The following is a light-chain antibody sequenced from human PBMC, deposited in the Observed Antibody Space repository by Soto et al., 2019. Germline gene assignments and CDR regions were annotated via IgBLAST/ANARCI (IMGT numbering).Light chain of an antibody. Sequence: QSALTQPASVSGSPGQSITISCTGTSSDVGGYNYVSWYQQHPGKAPKLMIYEVSNRPSGVSNRFSGSKSGNTASLTISGPQAEDEADYYCASYRRTGTLVFGGGTKVTVL. CDR1: SSDVGGYNY. CDR2: EVS. J-gene: IGLJ3*02. CDR3: ASYRRTGTLV. V-gene: IGLV2-14*01.